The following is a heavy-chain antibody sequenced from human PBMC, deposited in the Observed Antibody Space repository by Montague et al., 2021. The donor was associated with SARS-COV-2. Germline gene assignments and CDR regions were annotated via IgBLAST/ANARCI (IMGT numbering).Heavy chain of an antibody. CDR2: ISYDGTNK. Sequence: RLSCAASGFIFSRYGMHWVRQAPGKGLEWVAFISYDGTNKKYADSVKGRFTISRDNPKNTLYLQLNSLRAEDTAVYSCANLVLVTAGDDFEIWGQGTIVTVSS. D-gene: IGHD2-21*02. J-gene: IGHJ3*02. CDR1: GFIFSRYG. V-gene: IGHV3-30*18. CDR3: ANLVLVTAGDDFEI.